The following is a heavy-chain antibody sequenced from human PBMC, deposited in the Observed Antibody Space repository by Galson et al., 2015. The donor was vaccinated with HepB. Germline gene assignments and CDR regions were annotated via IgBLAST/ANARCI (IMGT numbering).Heavy chain of an antibody. D-gene: IGHD3-16*01. CDR3: AGGRSSLDY. V-gene: IGHV6-1*01. CDR1: GDSVSSNSVT. CDR2: TYYRSKWHN. Sequence: CAISGDSVSSNSVTWNWIRQSPSRGLEWLGRTYYRSKWHNEYAVSLRSRIMINPDTSKNQFYLQLNSVTPGDTAVYYCAGGRSSLDYWGQGTLVTVSS. J-gene: IGHJ4*02.